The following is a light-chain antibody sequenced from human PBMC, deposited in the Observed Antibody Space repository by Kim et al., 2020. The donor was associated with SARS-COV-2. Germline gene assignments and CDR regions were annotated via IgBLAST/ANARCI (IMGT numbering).Light chain of an antibody. CDR3: QQYKSHTLT. Sequence: GDRVTITCRASQTTSSRLAWHKQKLGQAPKLVIYDAFNLESGVPSRFSGSGSGTESTLTISSLQTEDFATYYCQQYKSHTLTFGGGIKVDI. J-gene: IGKJ4*01. CDR1: QTTSSR. V-gene: IGKV1-5*01. CDR2: DAF.